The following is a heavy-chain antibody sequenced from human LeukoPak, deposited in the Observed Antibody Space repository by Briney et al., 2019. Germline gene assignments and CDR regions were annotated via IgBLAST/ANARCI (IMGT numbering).Heavy chain of an antibody. J-gene: IGHJ4*02. CDR1: GYTFTGYY. CDR2: INPNSGGT. Sequence: ASVKVSCKASGYTFTGYYMHWVRQAPGQGLEWMGWINPNSGGTNYAQKFQGRVTMTRDTSISTAYMELSRLRSDDTAVYYCARVLPKYCSGGSCYRHDYWGQGTLVTVSS. CDR3: ARVLPKYCSGGSCYRHDY. D-gene: IGHD2-15*01. V-gene: IGHV1-2*02.